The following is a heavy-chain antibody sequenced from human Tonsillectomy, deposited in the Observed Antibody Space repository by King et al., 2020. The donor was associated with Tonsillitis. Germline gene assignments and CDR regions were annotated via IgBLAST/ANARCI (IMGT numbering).Heavy chain of an antibody. Sequence: QLVQSGAEVKKPGASVKVSCKVSGYTLTELSMHWVRQAPGKGLEWMGGFDPEDGETIYAQKFQGRVTMTEDTSTDTAYMELSSLRSENTAVYYCANPVGRSGYYQLDYWGQGTLVTVSS. J-gene: IGHJ4*02. V-gene: IGHV1-24*01. CDR1: GYTLTELS. CDR2: FDPEDGET. D-gene: IGHD3-22*01. CDR3: ANPVGRSGYYQLDY.